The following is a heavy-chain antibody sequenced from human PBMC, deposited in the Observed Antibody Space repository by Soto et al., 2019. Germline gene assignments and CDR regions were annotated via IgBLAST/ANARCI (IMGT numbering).Heavy chain of an antibody. J-gene: IGHJ6*02. CDR3: VKDWSGDKCPCLDV. V-gene: IGHV3-23*01. Sequence: TGGSLRLSCATSGFTFSNYAMTWVRQAPGEGLEWVSTISGGTTYYADSVKGRFTISRDNPKKTLELQMNSLRAEDTAVYYCVKDWSGDKCPCLDVWGQGTTVTVSS. CDR1: GFTFSNYA. CDR2: ISGGTT. D-gene: IGHD3-3*01.